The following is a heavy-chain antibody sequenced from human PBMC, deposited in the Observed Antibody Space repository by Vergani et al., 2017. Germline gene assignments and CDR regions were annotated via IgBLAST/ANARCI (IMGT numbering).Heavy chain of an antibody. V-gene: IGHV3-9*01. CDR3: AKGHSSGCFDY. CDR2: INSDGSST. Sequence: EVQLVESGGGLVQPGRSLRLSCAASGFTFDDYAMHWVRQAPGKGLEWVSRINSDGSSTSYADSVKGRFTISRDNAKNTLYLQMNSLRAEDTAVYYCAKGHSSGCFDYWGQGTLVTVSS. J-gene: IGHJ4*02. D-gene: IGHD6-19*01. CDR1: GFTFDDYA.